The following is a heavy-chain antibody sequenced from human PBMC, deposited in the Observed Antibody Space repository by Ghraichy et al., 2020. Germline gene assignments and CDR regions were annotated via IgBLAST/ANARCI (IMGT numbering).Heavy chain of an antibody. V-gene: IGHV3-7*03. CDR3: ARAQIWNDAFDI. CDR2: IKQDGSEK. D-gene: IGHD1-1*01. Sequence: GGSLRLSCAASGFIFSSYWMSWVRQAPGKGLEWVANIKQDGSEKYYVDSVKGRFTISRDNAKKSLYLQMNILRGEDTAVYYCARAQIWNDAFDIWGQGTMVTVSS. CDR1: GFIFSSYW. J-gene: IGHJ3*02.